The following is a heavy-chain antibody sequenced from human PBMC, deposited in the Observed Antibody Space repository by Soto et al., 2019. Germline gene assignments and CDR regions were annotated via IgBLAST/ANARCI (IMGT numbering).Heavy chain of an antibody. CDR3: ARGGVSTRTFDY. CDR1: GYNFAGYW. V-gene: IGHV5-51*01. D-gene: IGHD3-3*01. Sequence: PGESLKISCNGSGYNFAGYWIAWVRQMPGKGLELMGIIYPSDSDTRYRPSFQGQVTISADKSISSAYLQWSSLRASDTAMYYCARGGVSTRTFDYWGQGTPGTVS. CDR2: IYPSDSDT. J-gene: IGHJ4*02.